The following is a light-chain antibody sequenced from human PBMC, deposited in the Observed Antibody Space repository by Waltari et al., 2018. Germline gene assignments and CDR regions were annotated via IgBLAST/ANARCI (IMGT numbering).Light chain of an antibody. J-gene: IGLJ3*02. Sequence: ALTQPASVSGSPGQSITISCIGTSSDIGDYNYVSWYQQHVGKAPKLMIYDVTKRPSGVSYRFSGSKSGNTASLTISGLQAEDEADYYCSSYTASSTWVFGGGTKLTVL. V-gene: IGLV2-14*01. CDR2: DVT. CDR1: SSDIGDYNY. CDR3: SSYTASSTWV.